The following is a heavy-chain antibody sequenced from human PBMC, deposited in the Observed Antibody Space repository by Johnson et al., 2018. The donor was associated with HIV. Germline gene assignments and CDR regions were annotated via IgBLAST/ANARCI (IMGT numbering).Heavy chain of an antibody. CDR1: GFTFSSYG. CDR2: ISYDGSNK. CDR3: AKGLHIVVEGDAFDI. D-gene: IGHD2-21*01. J-gene: IGHJ3*02. Sequence: VQLVESGGGVVQPGRSLRLSCAASGFTFSSYGMHWVRQAPGKGLEWVAVISYDGSNKYYADSVKGRFTISRDNSKNTLYLQMNSLRAEDTAVYYCAKGLHIVVEGDAFDIWGQGTMVTVSS. V-gene: IGHV3-30*18.